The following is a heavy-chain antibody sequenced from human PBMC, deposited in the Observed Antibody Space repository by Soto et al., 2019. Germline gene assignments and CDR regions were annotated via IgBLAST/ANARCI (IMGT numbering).Heavy chain of an antibody. Sequence: ASVKVSCKASGYTFTGYFIHWVRQAPGQGLEWMGYINPNGGATKYAPRFQGRVTMTSDTSIRTAYMDLSNLTSDDTAVYYCARGGGTILAPLPCGPGTLVTLCS. CDR3: ARGGGTILAPLP. D-gene: IGHD3-3*01. CDR1: GYTFTGYF. J-gene: IGHJ5*02. V-gene: IGHV1-2*02. CDR2: INPNGGAT.